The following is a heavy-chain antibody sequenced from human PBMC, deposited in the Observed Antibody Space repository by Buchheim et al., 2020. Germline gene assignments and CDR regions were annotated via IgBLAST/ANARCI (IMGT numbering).Heavy chain of an antibody. Sequence: EVQLVESGGGFVQPGGSLRLSCAASGFTFSSYDMHWVRQTTGKGLEWVSGIETAGDTYYPGSVRGRFTISRENVKNSLYLQMNGLRAGDTAVYYCVRARYSSSWYDHWGQGTL. CDR2: IETAGDT. CDR1: GFTFSSYD. J-gene: IGHJ5*02. CDR3: VRARYSSSWYDH. D-gene: IGHD6-19*01. V-gene: IGHV3-13*01.